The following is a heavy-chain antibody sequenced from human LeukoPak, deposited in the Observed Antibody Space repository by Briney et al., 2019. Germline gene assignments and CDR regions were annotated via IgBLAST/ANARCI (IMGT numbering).Heavy chain of an antibody. CDR2: INHSGST. CDR1: GGSISSGGYS. V-gene: IGHV4-34*01. CDR3: ARDSLRLYRDGMDA. J-gene: IGHJ6*02. D-gene: IGHD2-2*02. Sequence: SETLSLTCAVSGGSISSGGYSWSWIRQPPGKGLEWIGEINHSGSTNYNPSLKSRVTISVDTSKNQFSLKLSSVTAADTAVYYCARDSLRLYRDGMDAWGQGATVTVSS.